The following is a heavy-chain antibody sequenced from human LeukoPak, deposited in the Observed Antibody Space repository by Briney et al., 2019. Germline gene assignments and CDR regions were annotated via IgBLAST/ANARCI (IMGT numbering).Heavy chain of an antibody. V-gene: IGHV4-4*07. CDR3: AGARNCSGGSCYPLRPFDY. J-gene: IGHJ4*02. CDR2: IYTSGST. Sequence: SETLSLTCTVSGGSISSYYWSWIRQPAGKGLEWIGRIYTSGSTNYNPSLKSRVTMSVDTSKNQFSLKLSSVTAADTAVYYCAGARNCSGGSCYPLRPFDYWGQGTLVTVSS. CDR1: GGSISSYY. D-gene: IGHD2-15*01.